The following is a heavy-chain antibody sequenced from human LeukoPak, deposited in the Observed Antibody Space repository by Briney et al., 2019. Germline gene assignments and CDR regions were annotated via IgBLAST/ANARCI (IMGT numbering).Heavy chain of an antibody. J-gene: IGHJ4*02. CDR2: IYSNGHI. CDR1: SDSITSSSYL. Sequence: SETLSLTCSVSSDSITSSSYLWVWVRQPPGKGLEWIGDIYSNGHISYNPSLKSRAAISVDTSKNQFSLNLSSVTAADTAVYHCARRHYGSGNIDSWGQGTLVTVSS. CDR3: ARRHYGSGNIDS. D-gene: IGHD3-10*01. V-gene: IGHV4-39*01.